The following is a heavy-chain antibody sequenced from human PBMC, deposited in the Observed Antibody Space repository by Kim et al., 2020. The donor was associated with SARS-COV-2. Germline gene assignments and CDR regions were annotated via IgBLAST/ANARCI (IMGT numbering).Heavy chain of an antibody. CDR3: ARDYSGSYDY. D-gene: IGHD6-19*01. V-gene: IGHV3-7*03. J-gene: IGHJ4*02. Sequence: EKIYVDFVKGRFTISRDNTKNSLYLQMNSLRAEDTAVYFCARDYSGSYDYWGQGTLVTVSS. CDR2: EK.